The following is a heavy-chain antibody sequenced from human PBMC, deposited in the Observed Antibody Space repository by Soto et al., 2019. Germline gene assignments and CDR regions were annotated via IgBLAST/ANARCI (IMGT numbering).Heavy chain of an antibody. CDR1: GFTFSSYS. V-gene: IGHV3-48*01. D-gene: IGHD3-9*01. CDR3: ARDEEVLRYFDWSLGPKNFDY. Sequence: PGGSLRLSCAASGFTFSSYSMNWVRQAPGKGLEWVSYISSSSSTIYYADSVKGRFTISRDNAKNSLYLQMNSLRAEDTAVYYCARDEEVLRYFDWSLGPKNFDYWGQGTLVTVSS. J-gene: IGHJ4*02. CDR2: ISSSSSTI.